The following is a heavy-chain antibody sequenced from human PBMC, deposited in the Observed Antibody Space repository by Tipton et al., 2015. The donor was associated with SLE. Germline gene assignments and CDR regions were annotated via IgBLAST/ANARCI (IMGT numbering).Heavy chain of an antibody. D-gene: IGHD3-10*01. CDR2: IYYNGNT. J-gene: IGHJ6*02. Sequence: TLSLTFTVSGGSISSYYWSWIRQPPGKGLEWIGYIYYNGNTNYDPSLKSRVTISLDTSNTQFSLKLTSVTAADTAMYYCARMDYYGSWGYYYYGMDVWGQGTTVTVSS. CDR3: ARMDYYGSWGYYYYGMDV. CDR1: GGSISSYY. V-gene: IGHV4-59*01.